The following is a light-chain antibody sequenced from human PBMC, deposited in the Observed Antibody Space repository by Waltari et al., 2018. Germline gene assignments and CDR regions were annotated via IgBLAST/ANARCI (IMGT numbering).Light chain of an antibody. Sequence: EIVMTQSPATLSVSPGERATISCRAIQIVSTNLAWYQHKPGQAPRLLIYDASTRAPAIPPRFSGSGSGTEFTLTISSLQPEDFAVYYCQQYKNWPPLTFGGGTKVEIK. CDR3: QQYKNWPPLT. J-gene: IGKJ4*01. CDR1: QIVSTN. CDR2: DAS. V-gene: IGKV3-15*01.